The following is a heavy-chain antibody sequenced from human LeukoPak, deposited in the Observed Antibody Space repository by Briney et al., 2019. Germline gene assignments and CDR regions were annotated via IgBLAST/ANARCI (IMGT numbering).Heavy chain of an antibody. Sequence: GESLKISCQGSGYYLTTNWIGWVRQMAGKGLEWMGLIDPADSETKYNPSFQGQVTISADKSINTAYLQWSNLKVSDTAIYYCVLRSGWFDFWGQGTLVTVSS. J-gene: IGHJ4*02. V-gene: IGHV5-51*01. CDR3: VLRSGWFDF. CDR1: GYYLTTNW. D-gene: IGHD6-19*01. CDR2: IDPADSET.